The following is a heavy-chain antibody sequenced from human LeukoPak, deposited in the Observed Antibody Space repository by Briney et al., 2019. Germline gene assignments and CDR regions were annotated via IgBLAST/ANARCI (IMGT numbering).Heavy chain of an antibody. D-gene: IGHD5-12*01. CDR2: MNPNSGNT. CDR3: ARDVPGRSGYDFYYYYMDV. V-gene: IGHV1-8*03. J-gene: IGHJ6*03. Sequence: GASVKVSCKASGYTFTGYYMHWVRQAPGQGLEWMGWMNPNSGNTGYAQKFQGRVTITRNTSISTAYMELSSLRSEDTAVYYCARDVPGRSGYDFYYYYMDVWGKGTTVTISS. CDR1: GYTFTGYY.